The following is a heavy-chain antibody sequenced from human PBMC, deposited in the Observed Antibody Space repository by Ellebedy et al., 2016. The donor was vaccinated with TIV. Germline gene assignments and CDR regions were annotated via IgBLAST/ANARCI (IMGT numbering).Heavy chain of an antibody. CDR2: ISGSGGST. J-gene: IGHJ4*02. D-gene: IGHD4-17*01. CDR1: GFTFSNYA. CDR3: ARDRAATVTTLFLDY. Sequence: GGSLRLSCAASGFTFSNYAMSWVRQAPGKGLQWVAGISGSGGSTYYAESVKGRFTISRDNSKNTLYLQMNSLRAEDTAVYYCARDRAATVTTLFLDYWGQGTLVTVSS. V-gene: IGHV3-23*01.